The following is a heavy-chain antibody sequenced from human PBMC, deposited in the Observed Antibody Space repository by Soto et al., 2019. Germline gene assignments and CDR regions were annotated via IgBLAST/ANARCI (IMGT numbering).Heavy chain of an antibody. V-gene: IGHV1-69*05. D-gene: IGHD3-22*01. CDR3: AKHYDNWDYYCGMDV. Sequence: QVQLVQSGAEVKKPGSSVKVSCKASGGTFSSYAISWVRQAPGQGLEWMGGIIPIFGTADYAQKLQGRVTITPDESPSTAYMELSSLRSEDTAVYYCAKHYDNWDYYCGMDVWGQGTTVTVSS. J-gene: IGHJ6*02. CDR1: GGTFSSYA. CDR2: IIPIFGTA.